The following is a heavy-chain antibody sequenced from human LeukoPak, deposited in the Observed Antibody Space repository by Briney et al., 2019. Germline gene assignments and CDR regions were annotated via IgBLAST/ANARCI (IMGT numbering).Heavy chain of an antibody. D-gene: IGHD5-24*01. Sequence: PGGSLRLSCAASGFTFTTYAMSWVRQAPGKGLEWVSAITGSGTTFYADSVRGRFTISRDNSKSTMDLQMNSLKTEDTAVYYCTRWSDGYIYYFDYWGQGTLVTVSS. CDR1: GFTFTTYA. J-gene: IGHJ4*02. CDR2: ITGSGTT. V-gene: IGHV3-23*01. CDR3: TRWSDGYIYYFDY.